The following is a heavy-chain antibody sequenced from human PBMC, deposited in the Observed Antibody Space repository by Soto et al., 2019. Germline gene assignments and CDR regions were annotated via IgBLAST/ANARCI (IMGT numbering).Heavy chain of an antibody. J-gene: IGHJ4*02. D-gene: IGHD3-16*01. Sequence: PGGSLRLSCAASGFHFSSYGMHWVRQAPGKGLEWVAVISYDGSNKYYADSVKGRFTISRDNSKNTLYLQMNSLRAEDTAVYYCAKDAYDYIWGQTAGFDYWGQGTLVTVSS. CDR1: GFHFSSYG. CDR2: ISYDGSNK. V-gene: IGHV3-30*18. CDR3: AKDAYDYIWGQTAGFDY.